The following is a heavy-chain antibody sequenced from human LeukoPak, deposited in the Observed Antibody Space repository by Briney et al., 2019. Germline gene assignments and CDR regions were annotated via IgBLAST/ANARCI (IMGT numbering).Heavy chain of an antibody. Sequence: ASVKVSCKASGYTFTSYDINWVRQATGQGLEWMGWMNPNSGNTGYAQKFQGRVIITRNTSISTAYMELSSLRSEDTAVYYCARADYYESGFDPWGQGTLVTVSS. J-gene: IGHJ5*02. CDR3: ARADYYESGFDP. D-gene: IGHD1-26*01. V-gene: IGHV1-8*03. CDR1: GYTFTSYD. CDR2: MNPNSGNT.